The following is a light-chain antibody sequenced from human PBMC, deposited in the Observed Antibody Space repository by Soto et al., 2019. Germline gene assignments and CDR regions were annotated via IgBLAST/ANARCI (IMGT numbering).Light chain of an antibody. CDR3: HQYHNFPRT. CDR2: KAS. V-gene: IGKV1-5*03. CDR1: QSISVW. Sequence: DIQMTQSPSALSASVVDRVTITCRASQSISVWLAWYQQKAGKAPNLLIYKASTLESGVPSRFSGSGSGTEFTLTVSSLQPDDFATYYCHQYHNFPRTFGQGTKVDIK. J-gene: IGKJ1*01.